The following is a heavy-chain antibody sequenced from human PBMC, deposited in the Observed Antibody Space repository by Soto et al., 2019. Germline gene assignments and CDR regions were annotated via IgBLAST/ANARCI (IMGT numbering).Heavy chain of an antibody. V-gene: IGHV1-8*01. Sequence: QVQLVQSGAEVKKPGASVKVSCKASGYTFTSYDINWVRQATGQGLEWMGWMNPNSGNTGYAQKFQGRVTMTRNTSLSTAYMELRSVRAEHTAVYYCAREERAYWFDPWGQGTLVTVSS. D-gene: IGHD1-26*01. CDR3: AREERAYWFDP. CDR1: GYTFTSYD. J-gene: IGHJ5*02. CDR2: MNPNSGNT.